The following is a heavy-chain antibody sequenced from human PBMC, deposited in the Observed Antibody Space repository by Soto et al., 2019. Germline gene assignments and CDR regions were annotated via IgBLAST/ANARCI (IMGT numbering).Heavy chain of an antibody. CDR1: GGSINNYY. D-gene: IGHD2-2*01. V-gene: IGHV4-59*08. J-gene: IGHJ5*02. Sequence: SETLSLTCTVSGGSINNYYWSWIRQPPGKGLEWIGYIYYSGSTNYNPSLRSRVTISVDTSKKQLSLRLRSVTAADTAVYYCARLHCDSPNCVPLDPWGQGTLVTVSS. CDR3: ARLHCDSPNCVPLDP. CDR2: IYYSGST.